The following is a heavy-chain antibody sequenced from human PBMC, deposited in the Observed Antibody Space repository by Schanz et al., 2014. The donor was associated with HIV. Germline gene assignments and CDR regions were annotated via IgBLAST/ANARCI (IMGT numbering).Heavy chain of an antibody. V-gene: IGHV3-23*04. CDR3: ARDWRPNYDFWSGSIGVIGMDV. J-gene: IGHJ6*02. CDR1: GFTFSSYA. Sequence: VQLVESGGGVVQPGRSLRLSCAASGFTFSSYAMSWVRQAPGKGLEWVSAISGSSITYSADSVKGRFTISRDNSKNTLYLQMNSLRAEDTAVYYCARDWRPNYDFWSGSIGVIGMDVWGQGTPVTVSS. CDR2: ISGSSIT. D-gene: IGHD3-3*01.